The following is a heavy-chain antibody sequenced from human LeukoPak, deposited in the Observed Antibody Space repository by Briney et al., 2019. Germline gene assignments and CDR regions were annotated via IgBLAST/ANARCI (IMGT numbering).Heavy chain of an antibody. J-gene: IGHJ2*01. Sequence: ASVKVSCKASGYTFTSYFMHWVRQAPGQGLEWMGIINPSGGSTSYAQKFQGRVTMTRATSTSTVYMELSSLRPEDTAVYYCARGWLQPYWYFDLWGRGTLVTVSS. CDR1: GYTFTSYF. CDR3: ARGWLQPYWYFDL. V-gene: IGHV1-46*01. D-gene: IGHD5-24*01. CDR2: INPSGGST.